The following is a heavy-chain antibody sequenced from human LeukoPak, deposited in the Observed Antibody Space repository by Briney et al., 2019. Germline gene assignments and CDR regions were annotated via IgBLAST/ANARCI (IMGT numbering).Heavy chain of an antibody. D-gene: IGHD5-12*01. CDR2: ISFDGSNK. CDR1: GFTFSTYA. Sequence: GGSLRLSCAASGFTFSTYAMYWVRQAPGQGLEWVAVISFDGSNKFYADSVKGRFTISRDNSKNTLSLQMNSLKPEDTAVYYCVRALSNSGSDLFWGQGTLVTVSS. V-gene: IGHV3-30-3*01. J-gene: IGHJ4*02. CDR3: VRALSNSGSDLF.